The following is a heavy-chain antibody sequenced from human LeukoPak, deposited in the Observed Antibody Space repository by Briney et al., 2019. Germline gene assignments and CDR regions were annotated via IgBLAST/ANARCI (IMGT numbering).Heavy chain of an antibody. V-gene: IGHV3-48*04. CDR3: ARIQTGDFDY. Sequence: GGSLRLSCAASGFTFSSYSMNWVRQAPGKGLEWVSYISSSGSTIYYADSVKGRFTISRDNAKNSLYLQMNSLRAEDTAVYYCARIQTGDFDYWGQGTLVTVSS. J-gene: IGHJ4*02. CDR1: GFTFSSYS. CDR2: ISSSGSTI. D-gene: IGHD7-27*01.